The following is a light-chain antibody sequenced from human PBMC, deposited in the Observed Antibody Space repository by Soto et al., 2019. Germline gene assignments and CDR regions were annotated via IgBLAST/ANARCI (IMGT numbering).Light chain of an antibody. V-gene: IGKV3-15*01. CDR2: GSS. Sequence: EIVMTQSPATLSVSPGERATLSCRASQSVNSGLAWYQQKPGQAPRLLLYGSSTRATGIPARFSGSGSGTEFTLTISSLQSEDFAVYYCQQYKNWTPITFGQGTRLEIK. CDR1: QSVNSG. J-gene: IGKJ5*01. CDR3: QQYKNWTPIT.